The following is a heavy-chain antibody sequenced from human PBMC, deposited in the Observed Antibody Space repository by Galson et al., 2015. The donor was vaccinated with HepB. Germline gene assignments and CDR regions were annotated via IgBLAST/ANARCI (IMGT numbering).Heavy chain of an antibody. D-gene: IGHD3-3*01. V-gene: IGHV1-69*13. J-gene: IGHJ6*02. Sequence: SVKVSCKASGGTFSSYAISWVRQAPGQGLEWMGGIIPIFGTANYAQKFQGRVTITADESTSTAYMELSSLRSEDTAVYYCARANVTHDFWSGYSSVSYGMDVWGQGTTVTVSS. CDR3: ARANVTHDFWSGYSSVSYGMDV. CDR2: IIPIFGTA. CDR1: GGTFSSYA.